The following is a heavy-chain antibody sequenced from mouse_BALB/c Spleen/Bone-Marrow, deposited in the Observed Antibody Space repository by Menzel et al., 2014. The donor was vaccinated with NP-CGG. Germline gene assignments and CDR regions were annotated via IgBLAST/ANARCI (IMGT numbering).Heavy chain of an antibody. CDR2: IRNKAYGYTT. Sequence: VKLMESGGGLVQPGGSLRLSCTTSGFTFTDYYMSWVRQPPGKALEWLAFIRNKAYGYTTEYSASVRGRFTISRDNSQSILYLQMNTLRAEDSATYYCARSPMDYWGQGTSVTVPS. CDR3: ARSPMDY. V-gene: IGHV7-3*02. J-gene: IGHJ4*01. CDR1: GFTFTDYY.